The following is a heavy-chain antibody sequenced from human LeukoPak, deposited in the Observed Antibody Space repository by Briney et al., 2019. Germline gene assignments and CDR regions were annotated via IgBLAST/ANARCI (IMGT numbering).Heavy chain of an antibody. Sequence: PSETLSLTCAVYGGSFSGYYWSWLRQPPGKGREWIGEINHSGRTNYNPSLKSRVTISVDTSKNQFSLKLSSVTAADTAVYYCARVVRPLTMRAPIDVWGKGTTVTVSS. D-gene: IGHD3-10*01. V-gene: IGHV4-34*01. CDR3: ARVVRPLTMRAPIDV. J-gene: IGHJ6*03. CDR2: INHSGRT. CDR1: GGSFSGYY.